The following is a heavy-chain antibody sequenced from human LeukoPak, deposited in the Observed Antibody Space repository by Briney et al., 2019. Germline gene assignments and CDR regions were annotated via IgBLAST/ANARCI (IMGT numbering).Heavy chain of an antibody. V-gene: IGHV4-4*02. Sequence: SEALSLTCAVSGGSISSSNWWSWVRQPPGKGLEWIGEIYHSGSTNYNPSLKSRVTISVDKSKNQFSLKLSSVTAADTAVYYCARDTVLRFLEWFRGFDYWGQGTLVTVSS. CDR2: IYHSGST. J-gene: IGHJ4*02. D-gene: IGHD3-3*01. CDR3: ARDTVLRFLEWFRGFDY. CDR1: GGSISSSNW.